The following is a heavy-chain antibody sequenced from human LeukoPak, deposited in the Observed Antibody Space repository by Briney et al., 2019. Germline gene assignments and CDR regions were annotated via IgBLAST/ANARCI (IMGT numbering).Heavy chain of an antibody. CDR2: IYIGGTT. CDR3: AGDSYGWDYFDY. V-gene: IGHV3-66*01. CDR1: GVSVSNNY. Sequence: QPGGSLRLSCAASGVSVSNNYINWVRQAPGKGLEWVSVIYIGGTTYYADSVKGRFTISRDNSKNTVYLQMNSLRVEDTAVYYCAGDSYGWDYFDYWGQGTLVTVSS. J-gene: IGHJ4*02. D-gene: IGHD5-18*01.